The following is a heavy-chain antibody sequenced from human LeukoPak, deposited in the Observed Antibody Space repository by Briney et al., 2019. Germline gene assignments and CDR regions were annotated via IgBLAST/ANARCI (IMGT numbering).Heavy chain of an antibody. CDR3: ARHSLNCSGGSCPGDV. J-gene: IGHJ6*04. CDR2: IDPSDSYT. CDR1: GYSFTSYW. V-gene: IGHV5-10-1*01. D-gene: IGHD2-15*01. Sequence: PGESLKISCKGSGYSFTSYWISWVRQMPGKGLERMGRIDPSDSYTNYSPSFQGHVTISADKSISTAYLQWSSLKASDTAMYYCARHSLNCSGGSCPGDVWGKGTTVTVSS.